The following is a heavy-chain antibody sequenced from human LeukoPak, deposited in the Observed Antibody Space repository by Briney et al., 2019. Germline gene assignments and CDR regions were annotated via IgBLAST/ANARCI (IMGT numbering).Heavy chain of an antibody. J-gene: IGHJ4*02. D-gene: IGHD6-13*01. CDR3: AKDLIAAAGTIFDY. V-gene: IGHV3-23*01. Sequence: PGGSLRLSCAASGFIFRKYVMSWVRQAPGKGLEWVSAISGSGGSTYYADSVKGRFTISRDNSKNTLYLQMNSLRAEDTAVYYCAKDLIAAAGTIFDYWGQGTLVTVSS. CDR1: GFIFRKYV. CDR2: ISGSGGST.